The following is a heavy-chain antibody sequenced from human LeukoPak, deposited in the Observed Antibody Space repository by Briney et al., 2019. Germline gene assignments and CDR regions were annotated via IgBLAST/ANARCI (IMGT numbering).Heavy chain of an antibody. CDR2: LNPNSGGT. CDR1: GYTFTGYY. D-gene: IGHD2-2*01. V-gene: IGHV1-2*04. CDR3: ARDGRDCSSTSCYAGQGDWFDP. Sequence: ASVKVSCKASGYTFTGYYMHWVRQAPGQGLERMGWLNPNSGGTNYAQKFQGWVTMTRDTSISTAYMELSRLRSDDTAVYYCARDGRDCSSTSCYAGQGDWFDPWGQGTLVTVSS. J-gene: IGHJ5*02.